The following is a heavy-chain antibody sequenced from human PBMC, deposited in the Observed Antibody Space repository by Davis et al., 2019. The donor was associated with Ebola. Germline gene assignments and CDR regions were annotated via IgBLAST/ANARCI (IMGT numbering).Heavy chain of an antibody. J-gene: IGHJ5*02. V-gene: IGHV1-18*01. CDR3: AREAPYSSSWYNWFDP. D-gene: IGHD6-13*01. CDR1: GYTFTSYG. CDR2: ISAYNGNT. Sequence: ASVKVSCKASGYTFTSYGIRWVRQAPGQGLEWMGWISAYNGNTNYAQKLQGRVTMTTDTSTSTAYMELRSLRSDDTAVYYCAREAPYSSSWYNWFDPWGQGTLVTVSS.